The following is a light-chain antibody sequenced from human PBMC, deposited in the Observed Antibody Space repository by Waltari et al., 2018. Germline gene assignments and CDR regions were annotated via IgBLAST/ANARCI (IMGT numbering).Light chain of an antibody. J-gene: IGLJ2*01. CDR3: SSYTTSSTRLV. CDR2: EVS. V-gene: IGLV2-14*01. CDR1: SSDVGVSNA. Sequence: QSALTQPASVSGSPGQSINISCTGSSSDVGVSNASSWYQQHPGKAHKLLIYEVSYRPSGVSYRFSGSKSGNTASLTISGLQAEDEADYYCSSYTTSSTRLVFGGGTTVTVL.